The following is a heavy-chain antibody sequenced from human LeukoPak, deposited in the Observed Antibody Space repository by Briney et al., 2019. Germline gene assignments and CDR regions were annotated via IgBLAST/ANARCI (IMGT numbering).Heavy chain of an antibody. CDR2: INWNGGST. D-gene: IGHD5-18*01. V-gene: IGHV3-20*04. CDR1: GFTFDDYG. CDR3: ARAPPLRGYSYGYPDY. J-gene: IGHJ4*02. Sequence: GGSLRLSCAASGFTFDDYGMSWVRQAPGKGLGWVSGINWNGGSTGYADSVKGRFTISRDNAKNSLYLQMNSLRAEDTALYYCARAPPLRGYSYGYPDYWGQGTLVTVSS.